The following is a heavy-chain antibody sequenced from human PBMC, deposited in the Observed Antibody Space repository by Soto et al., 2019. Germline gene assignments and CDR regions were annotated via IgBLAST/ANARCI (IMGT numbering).Heavy chain of an antibody. J-gene: IGHJ5*02. Sequence: GGSLRLSCAAPGLSLNSSDMTWFRQAPGKGLEWVSALGSIGTTHYGDSAKGRFTISRDSSRNTLYLQINNPRAEDTAVYYCARELFDTGASPLGRFDRRGRRTQVSVSS. CDR2: LGSIGTT. D-gene: IGHD5-18*01. CDR1: GLSLNSSD. CDR3: ARELFDTGASPLGRFDR. V-gene: IGHV3-23*01.